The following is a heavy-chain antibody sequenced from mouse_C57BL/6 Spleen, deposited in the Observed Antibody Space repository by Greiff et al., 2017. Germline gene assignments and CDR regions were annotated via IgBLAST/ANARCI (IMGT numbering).Heavy chain of an antibody. V-gene: IGHV1-50*01. J-gene: IGHJ4*01. CDR1: GYTFTSYW. CDR3: ARVLLEDAIDY. D-gene: IGHD2-12*01. Sequence: VQLQQPGAELVKPGASVKLSCKASGYTFTSYWMQWVKQRPGQGLEWIGEIDPSDSYTNYNQKFKGKATLTVDTSSSTAYLQLSSLTSEDSAVYYCARVLLEDAIDYWGQGTSVTVSS. CDR2: IDPSDSYT.